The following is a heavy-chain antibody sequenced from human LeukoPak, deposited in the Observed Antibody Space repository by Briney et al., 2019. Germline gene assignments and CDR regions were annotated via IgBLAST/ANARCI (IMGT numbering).Heavy chain of an antibody. V-gene: IGHV3-48*02. D-gene: IGHD3-22*01. CDR2: ISSSSTTT. J-gene: IGHJ1*01. CDR3: ARESEYYYYDASGYYPGYFHH. Sequence: PGGSLRLPCAGSGFTFSSYSMNWVRQAPGKGLEWVSYISSSSTTTYYADSVKGRFTISRDNAENSLYLQMNSLRDEDTAVYYCARESEYYYYDASGYYPGYFHHWGQGTLVTVSS. CDR1: GFTFSSYS.